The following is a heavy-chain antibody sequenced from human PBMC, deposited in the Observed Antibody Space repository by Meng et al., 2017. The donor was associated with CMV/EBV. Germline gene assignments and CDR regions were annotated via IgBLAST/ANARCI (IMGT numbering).Heavy chain of an antibody. V-gene: IGHV3-7*01. CDR2: IKQDGTEK. D-gene: IGHD1-26*01. CDR3: ARELTPGGN. Sequence: LSLTCVASGFNSNAYWMTWVRQVPGKALEWVANIKQDGTEKYYVPSVKGRFIISRDNAKSSLYLQMNSLRAEDTAVYYCARELTPGGNWGQGTLVTVSS. J-gene: IGHJ4*02. CDR1: GFNSNAYW.